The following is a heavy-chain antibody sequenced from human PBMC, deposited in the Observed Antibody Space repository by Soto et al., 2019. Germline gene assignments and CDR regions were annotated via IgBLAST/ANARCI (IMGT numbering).Heavy chain of an antibody. Sequence: SETLSLTCAVFGGSFSGYYWNWIRQPPGKGLEWIGEINHSGSTNYNPSLKSRVTISVDRSKNQFSLKLSSVTAADTAVYYCARKVTTEFDYWGQGTLVTVSS. CDR1: GGSFSGYY. D-gene: IGHD4-4*01. J-gene: IGHJ4*02. CDR2: INHSGST. CDR3: ARKVTTEFDY. V-gene: IGHV4-34*01.